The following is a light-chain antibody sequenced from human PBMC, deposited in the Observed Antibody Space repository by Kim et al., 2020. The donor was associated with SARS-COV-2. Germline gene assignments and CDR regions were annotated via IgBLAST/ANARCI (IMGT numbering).Light chain of an antibody. CDR2: GAS. Sequence: EIVMTQSPATLSVSPGERATLSCRASQSINTNLAWYRQKPGQAPRLLIYGASTRATGIPARFSGSASVTEFTLTITSLQSEDFAVYYYQQYDNWPRTFGQGTKVDIK. CDR3: QQYDNWPRT. CDR1: QSINTN. V-gene: IGKV3-15*01. J-gene: IGKJ1*01.